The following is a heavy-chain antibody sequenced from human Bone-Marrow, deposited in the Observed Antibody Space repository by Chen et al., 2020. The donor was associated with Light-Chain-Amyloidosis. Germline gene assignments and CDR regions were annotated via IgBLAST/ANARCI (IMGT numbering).Heavy chain of an antibody. Sequence: QVQLVQSGAEVKKPGASVTVSCKASGYTFTSYGISWVRQAPGQGLEWMGWISAYNGNTNYAQKLQGRVTMTTDTSTSTEYMELRSLRSEETAVYYWAKTPRTDYDIVANWFDPWGQGTLVTVSS. D-gene: IGHD3-9*01. CDR3: AKTPRTDYDIVANWFDP. CDR1: GYTFTSYG. V-gene: IGHV1-18*01. J-gene: IGHJ5*02. CDR2: ISAYNGNT.